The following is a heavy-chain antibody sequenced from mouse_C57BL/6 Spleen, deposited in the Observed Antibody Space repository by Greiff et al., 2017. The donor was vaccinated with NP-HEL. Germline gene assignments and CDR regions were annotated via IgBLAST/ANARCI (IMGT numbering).Heavy chain of an antibody. Sequence: VKLQESGPGLVQPSQSLSITCTVSGFSLTSYGVHWVRQSPGKGLEWLGVIWRGGSTDYNAAFMSRLSITKDNSKSQVFFKMNSLQADDTAIYYCAKGDYGSSLYYFDYWGQGTTLTVSS. D-gene: IGHD1-1*01. CDR3: AKGDYGSSLYYFDY. V-gene: IGHV2-5*01. J-gene: IGHJ2*01. CDR2: IWRGGST. CDR1: GFSLTSYG.